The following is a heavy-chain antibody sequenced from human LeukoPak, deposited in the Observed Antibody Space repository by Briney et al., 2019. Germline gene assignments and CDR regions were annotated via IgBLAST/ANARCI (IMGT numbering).Heavy chain of an antibody. Sequence: GGSLRLSCAASGFTFNTFNMNWVRQAPGKGLEWVGIISKDGSIKYYADSMKGRLTMSRDNSRNTLYLQMNSLRAEDTSIYYCVREQTIMAAAGLDYWGQGTLVTVPS. V-gene: IGHV3-30*01. CDR2: ISKDGSIK. CDR1: GFTFNTFN. J-gene: IGHJ4*02. CDR3: VREQTIMAAAGLDY. D-gene: IGHD6-13*01.